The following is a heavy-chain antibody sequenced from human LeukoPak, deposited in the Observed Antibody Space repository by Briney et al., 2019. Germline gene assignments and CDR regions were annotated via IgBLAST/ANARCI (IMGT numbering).Heavy chain of an antibody. J-gene: IGHJ3*02. CDR2: ISWNSGSI. V-gene: IGHV3-9*01. Sequence: GGSLRLSCAASGFTFDDYAMHWVRQAPRKGLGWVSGISWNSGSIGYADSVKGRFTISRDNAKNSLYLQMNSLRAEDTAVYYCARDSIGYYYGSGSYYRGAFDIWGQGTVVTVSS. CDR1: GFTFDDYA. CDR3: ARDSIGYYYGSGSYYRGAFDI. D-gene: IGHD3-10*01.